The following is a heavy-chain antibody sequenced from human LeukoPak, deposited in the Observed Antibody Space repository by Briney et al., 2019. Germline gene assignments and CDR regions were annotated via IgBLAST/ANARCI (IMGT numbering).Heavy chain of an antibody. CDR1: GFTFSSYA. J-gene: IGHJ4*02. CDR2: ISYDGSNK. CDR3: ATLSGAFDY. V-gene: IGHV3-30-3*01. Sequence: RSLRLSCAASGFTFSSYAMHWVRQAPGKGLEWVAVISYDGSNKYYADSVKGRFTISRVNSKNTLYLQMNSLRAEDTAVYYCATLSGAFDYWGQGTLVTVSS. D-gene: IGHD3-10*01.